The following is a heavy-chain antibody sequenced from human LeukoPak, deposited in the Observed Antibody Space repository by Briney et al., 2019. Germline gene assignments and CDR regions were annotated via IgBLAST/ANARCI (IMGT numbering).Heavy chain of an antibody. CDR1: GFTFSSFG. CDR2: IWYDGSEK. CDR3: ARERYGDFGFDY. D-gene: IGHD4-17*01. J-gene: IGHJ4*02. V-gene: IGHV3-30*02. Sequence: GGSLRLSCGASGFTFSSFGMHWLRQAPGKGLEWVAIWYDGSEKYYSDSVKGRFTISRDNSKNTLYLQMNSLRAEDTAVYYCARERYGDFGFDYWGQGTLVTVSS.